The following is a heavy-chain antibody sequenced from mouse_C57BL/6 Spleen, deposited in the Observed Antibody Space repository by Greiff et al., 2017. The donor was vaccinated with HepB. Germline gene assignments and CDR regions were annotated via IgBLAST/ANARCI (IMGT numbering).Heavy chain of an antibody. CDR1: GYAFSSYW. CDR3: ARAPITTVVRFDY. D-gene: IGHD1-1*01. V-gene: IGHV1-80*01. Sequence: QVQLQQSGAELVKPGASVKISCKASGYAFSSYWMNWVKQRPGKGLEWIGQIYPGDGDTNYNGKFKGKATLTADKSSSTAYMQLSSLTSEDSAVYFCARAPITTVVRFDYWGQGTTLTVSS. J-gene: IGHJ2*01. CDR2: IYPGDGDT.